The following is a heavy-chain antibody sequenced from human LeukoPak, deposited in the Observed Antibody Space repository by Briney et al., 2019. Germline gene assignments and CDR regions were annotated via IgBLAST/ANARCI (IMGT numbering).Heavy chain of an antibody. CDR3: AKDARGGYSYGFSDFDY. J-gene: IGHJ4*02. CDR1: GFTFSSYA. D-gene: IGHD5-18*01. CDR2: ISGSGGST. V-gene: IGHV3-23*01. Sequence: GGSLRLSCAASGFTFSSYAMSWVRQAPGKGLEWVSAISGSGGSTYYADSVKGRFTISRDNSKNTLYLQMNSLRAEDTAVYYCAKDARGGYSYGFSDFDYWGQGTLVTVSS.